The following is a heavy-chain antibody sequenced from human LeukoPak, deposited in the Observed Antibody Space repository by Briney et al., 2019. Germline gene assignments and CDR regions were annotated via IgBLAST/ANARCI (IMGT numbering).Heavy chain of an antibody. CDR1: GGSFSGYY. CDR3: TREVRSAWASFDP. D-gene: IGHD1-26*01. J-gene: IGHJ5*02. V-gene: IGHV4-34*01. Sequence: SETLSLTCAVYGGSFSGYYWSWIRQPPGKGLEWIGEINHSGSTNYNPSLKSRVTISVDTSKNQFSLKLSSVTAADTAVYYCTREVRSAWASFDPWGQGTLVIVSS. CDR2: INHSGST.